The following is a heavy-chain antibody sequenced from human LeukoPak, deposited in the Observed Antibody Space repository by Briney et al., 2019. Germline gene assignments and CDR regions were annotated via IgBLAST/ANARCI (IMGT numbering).Heavy chain of an antibody. J-gene: IGHJ1*01. V-gene: IGHV1-2*02. CDR1: GYTFTDYY. D-gene: IGHD3-22*01. CDR2: INPNSGGT. Sequence: ASVKVSCKASGYTFTDYYMHWVRQAPGQGLEWMGWINPNSGGTNYAQKFQGRVTMTRDKSISTAYMELSRLRSDDTAVYYCARGYYDSSDYEYFQHWGQGTLVTVSS. CDR3: ARGYYDSSDYEYFQH.